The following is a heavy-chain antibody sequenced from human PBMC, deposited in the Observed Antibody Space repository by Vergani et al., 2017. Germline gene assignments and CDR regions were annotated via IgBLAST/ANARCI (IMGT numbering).Heavy chain of an antibody. D-gene: IGHD2-15*01. CDR3: ARGLAYCHGGSCAL. CDR1: GFTFNRYG. J-gene: IGHJ4*02. Sequence: QVQLVQSGGGVVQPGGSLRLSCVASGFTFNRYGMQWVRQAPGKGLEWVAYVLVDGSNEYYADSVKGRFIVSRDNSNDALYLQMNSLRTDDTAVYYCARGLAYCHGGSCALWGQGSVVTVSS. V-gene: IGHV3-30*02. CDR2: VLVDGSNE.